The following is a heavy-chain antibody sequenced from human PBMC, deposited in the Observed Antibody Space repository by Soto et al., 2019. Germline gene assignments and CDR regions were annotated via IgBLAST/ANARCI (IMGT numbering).Heavy chain of an antibody. CDR3: ARGDYDYYGMDV. V-gene: IGHV3-11*01. Sequence: GSLRLSCAASGFSLSDYYMTWIRQAPGKGLQWLSYIGSSGATIYYADSLTGRFTISRDTAKNSLYLQMNSLRADDTAVYYCARGDYDYYGMDVWGQGTTVTVSS. CDR1: GFSLSDYY. J-gene: IGHJ6*02. CDR2: IGSSGATI.